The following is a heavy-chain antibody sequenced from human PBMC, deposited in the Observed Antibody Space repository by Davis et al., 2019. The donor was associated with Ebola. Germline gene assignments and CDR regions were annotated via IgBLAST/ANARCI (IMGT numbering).Heavy chain of an antibody. V-gene: IGHV4-59*08. D-gene: IGHD1-7*01. J-gene: IGHJ6*02. CDR1: GGSISSYY. CDR3: ARGRRGELYGMDV. CDR2: IYYSGST. Sequence: SETLSLTCTVSGGSISSYYWSWIRQPPGKGLEWIGYIYYSGSTNYNPSLKRRVTKSVDTSKNQFSLKLSSVTAADTAVYYCARGRRGELYGMDVWGQGTTVTVSS.